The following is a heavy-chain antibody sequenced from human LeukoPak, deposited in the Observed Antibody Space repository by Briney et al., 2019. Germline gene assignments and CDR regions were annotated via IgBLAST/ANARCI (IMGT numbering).Heavy chain of an antibody. CDR2: ISSSSSTI. J-gene: IGHJ5*02. CDR3: ARAEGGMIYQLLYRFDP. V-gene: IGHV3-48*04. Sequence: GGSLRLPCAASGFTFSSYSMDWVRQAPGKGLEWVSYISSSSSTIYYADSVKGRFTISRDNAKNSLYLQMNSLRAEDTAVYYCARAEGGMIYQLLYRFDPWGQGTLVTVSS. CDR1: GFTFSSYS. D-gene: IGHD2-2*02.